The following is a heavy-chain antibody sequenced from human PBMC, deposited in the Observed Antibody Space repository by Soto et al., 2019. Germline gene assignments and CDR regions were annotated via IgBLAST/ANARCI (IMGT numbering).Heavy chain of an antibody. V-gene: IGHV1-46*03. Sequence: GASVKVSCKASGYTFTSYYMHWVRQAPGQGLEWMGIINPSGGSTSYAQKFQGRVTMTRDTSTSTVYMELSSLRSEDTAVYYCARSYGDYVHVRPPPPSDYYYYMDVWGKGTTVTVSS. CDR2: INPSGGST. CDR1: GYTFTSYY. CDR3: ARSYGDYVHVRPPPPSDYYYYMDV. J-gene: IGHJ6*03. D-gene: IGHD4-17*01.